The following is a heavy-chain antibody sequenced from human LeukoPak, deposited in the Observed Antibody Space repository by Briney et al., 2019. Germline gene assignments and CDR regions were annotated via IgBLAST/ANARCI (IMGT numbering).Heavy chain of an antibody. J-gene: IGHJ3*02. D-gene: IGHD1-1*01. CDR3: ARGVSWTGRGAFDI. CDR1: GGSFSGYY. Sequence: SETLSLTCAVYGGSFSGYYWSWIRQPPGKGLEWIGEINHSGSTNYNPSLKSRVTISVDTSKNQFSLKLRSVTAADTAVYYCARGVSWTGRGAFDIWGQGTMVTVSS. V-gene: IGHV4-34*01. CDR2: INHSGST.